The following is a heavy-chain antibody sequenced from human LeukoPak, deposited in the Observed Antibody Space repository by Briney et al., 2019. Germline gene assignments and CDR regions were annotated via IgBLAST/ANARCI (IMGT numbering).Heavy chain of an antibody. CDR1: GYTFTSYY. Sequence: ASVEVSCKASGYTFTSYYMHWVRQAPGQGLEWMGIINPSGGSTSYAQKFQGRVTMTRDTSTSTVYMELSSLRSEDTAVYYCARDESSGEMRYSSSSPFDYWGQGTLVTVSS. CDR3: ARDESSGEMRYSSSSPFDY. V-gene: IGHV1-46*01. CDR2: INPSGGST. J-gene: IGHJ4*02. D-gene: IGHD6-6*01.